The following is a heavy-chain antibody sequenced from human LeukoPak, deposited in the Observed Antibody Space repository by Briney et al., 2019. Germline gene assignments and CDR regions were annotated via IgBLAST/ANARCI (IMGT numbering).Heavy chain of an antibody. D-gene: IGHD3-10*01. CDR3: AKVRSFNFFDP. V-gene: IGHV3-23*01. CDR1: GFTLSSYA. CDR2: ISDSGGST. Sequence: PGGSLTLSCAVSGFTLSSYAMSWVRQAPGKGLEWVSTISDSGGSTYYAASVKGRFTISRDNAKNMLYLQMNSLRADDTAVYYCAKVRSFNFFDPGGQGPLSTAS. J-gene: IGHJ5*02.